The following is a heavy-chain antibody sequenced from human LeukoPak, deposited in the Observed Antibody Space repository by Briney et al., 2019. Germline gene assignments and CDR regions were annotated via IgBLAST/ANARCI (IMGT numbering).Heavy chain of an antibody. V-gene: IGHV3-7*01. J-gene: IGHJ4*02. CDR2: IKQDGSEK. D-gene: IGHD1-26*01. CDR1: GYTFSSYW. CDR3: ARFSGSRHTIDY. Sequence: GGSLRLSCAASGYTFSSYWMTWVRQAPGKGLEWVANIKQDGSEKYYVDSVKGRFTISRDNAKNSLYLQMNSLRAEDTALYYCARFSGSRHTIDYWGQGTLVIVSS.